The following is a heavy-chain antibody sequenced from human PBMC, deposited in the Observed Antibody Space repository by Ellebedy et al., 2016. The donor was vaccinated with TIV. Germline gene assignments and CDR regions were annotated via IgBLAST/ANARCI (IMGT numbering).Heavy chain of an antibody. Sequence: SETLSLXXAVSGDPITGSHWWSWVRQPPGRGLEWIGEIYPGRSANYNPSLKSRVAMSIDESKNGFSLKLSSVTAADTAVYYCARDELDGLDYWGQGTLVTVSS. V-gene: IGHV4-4*02. D-gene: IGHD5-24*01. CDR3: ARDELDGLDY. CDR1: GDPITGSHW. J-gene: IGHJ4*02. CDR2: IYPGRSA.